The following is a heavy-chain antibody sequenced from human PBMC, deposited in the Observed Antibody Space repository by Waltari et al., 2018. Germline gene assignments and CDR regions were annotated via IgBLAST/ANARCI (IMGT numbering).Heavy chain of an antibody. CDR3: ARGISSGYYGMDV. V-gene: IGHV4-61*09. J-gene: IGHJ6*02. CDR1: GGSISSTSYY. Sequence: QVQLQESSPGLVKPSQTLSLTCPVSGGSISSTSYYCSWIRPPAGKGLEWIGYIYTSGSTNYNPSLKSRVTISVDKSKNQFYLKLSSVTAADTDVYDCARGISSGYYGMDVWGQGTTVTVSS. CDR2: IYTSGST.